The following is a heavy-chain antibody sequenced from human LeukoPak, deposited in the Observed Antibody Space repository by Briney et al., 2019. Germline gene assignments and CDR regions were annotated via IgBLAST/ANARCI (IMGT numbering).Heavy chain of an antibody. CDR2: INHSGST. D-gene: IGHD2-2*01. V-gene: IGHV4-34*01. CDR3: ARVSGGPAAIVDWFGP. J-gene: IGHJ5*02. Sequence: SETLSLTCAVYGGSFSGYYWSWIRQPPGKGLEWIGEINHSGSTNYNPSLKSRVTISVDTSKNQFSLKLSSVTAADAAVYYCARVSGGPAAIVDWFGPWGQGTLVTVSS. CDR1: GGSFSGYY.